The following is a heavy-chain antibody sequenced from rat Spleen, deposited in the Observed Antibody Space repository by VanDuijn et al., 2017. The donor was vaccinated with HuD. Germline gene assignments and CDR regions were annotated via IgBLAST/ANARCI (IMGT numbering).Heavy chain of an antibody. Sequence: EVQLQESGPGLVKPSQSLSLTCSVTGYSITSSSRWNWIRTFPRNKLEWMGYIDSAGSTNYNPSLKSRISITRDTSKNQFFLQVNSVTTEDTATYYCARHGLPGYFAYWGQGTLVTVSS. CDR2: IDSAGST. CDR3: ARHGLPGYFAY. V-gene: IGHV3-3*01. J-gene: IGHJ3*01. D-gene: IGHD1-4*01. CDR1: GYSITSSSR.